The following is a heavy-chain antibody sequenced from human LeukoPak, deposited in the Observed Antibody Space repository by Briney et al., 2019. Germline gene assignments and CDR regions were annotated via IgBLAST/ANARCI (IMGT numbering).Heavy chain of an antibody. V-gene: IGHV3-15*01. CDR3: NWIHRTRASATRDDYYYYMGV. CDR2: IKSKGSGGTT. CDR1: GFTFTDAW. J-gene: IGHJ6*03. Sequence: PGGSLRLSCAGSGFTFTDAWMSWVRQAPGKGLEWVGRIKSKGSGGTTEYAALVKDRFTISRDDSQNTIYLQMNSLETEDTAVYFCNWIHRTRASATRDDYYYYMGVWGKGTKV. D-gene: IGHD2-15*01.